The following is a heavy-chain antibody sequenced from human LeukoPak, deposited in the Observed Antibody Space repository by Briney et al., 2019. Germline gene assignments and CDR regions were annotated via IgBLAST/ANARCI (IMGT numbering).Heavy chain of an antibody. Sequence: PGGSLRLSCAASGFTFSSYWMHWVRQAPGKGPVWVSRINSDGSSTSYADSVKGRFTISRDNAKNTLYLQMNSLRAEDTAVYYCARDHDYFFDYWGQGTLVTVSS. CDR2: INSDGSST. V-gene: IGHV3-74*01. J-gene: IGHJ4*02. CDR1: GFTFSSYW. D-gene: IGHD2-21*02. CDR3: ARDHDYFFDY.